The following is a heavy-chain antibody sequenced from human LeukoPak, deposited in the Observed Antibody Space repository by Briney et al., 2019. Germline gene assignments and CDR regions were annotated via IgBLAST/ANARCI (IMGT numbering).Heavy chain of an antibody. CDR3: ARHLCTTSTTCYTAFDI. V-gene: IGHV4-34*01. D-gene: IGHD2-2*02. CDR2: IHYSGST. CDR1: GGSFSGYY. Sequence: SETLSLTCAVNGGSFSGYYWGWIRQSPGRGLEWIGEIHYSGSTKYNPSLKSRVTISADTSKNQFSLKLSSVTAADTAIYYCARHLCTTSTTCYTAFDIWGQGTMVTVSS. J-gene: IGHJ3*02.